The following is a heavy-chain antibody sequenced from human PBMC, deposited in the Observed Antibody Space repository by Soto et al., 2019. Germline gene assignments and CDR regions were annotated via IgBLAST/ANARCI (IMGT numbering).Heavy chain of an antibody. D-gene: IGHD3-3*01. J-gene: IGHJ5*02. CDR2: IYWNDDK. CDR3: AHRRGTYDFWSCPNTINWFDP. Sequence: QITLKESGPTLVKPTQTLTLTCTFSGFSLSTSGVGVGWIRQPPGTALEWLALIYWNDDKRYSPSLKSRLTITKDTSKNQVVLTMTNMDPVDTATYYCAHRRGTYDFWSCPNTINWFDPWGQGTLVTVSS. CDR1: GFSLSTSGVG. V-gene: IGHV2-5*01.